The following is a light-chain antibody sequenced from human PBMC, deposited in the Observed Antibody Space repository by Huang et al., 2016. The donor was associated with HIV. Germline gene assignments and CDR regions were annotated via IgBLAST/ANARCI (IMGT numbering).Light chain of an antibody. CDR3: QQRSNRPLT. Sequence: EIVMTQSPATLSVSPGERATLACRASQSVTSLAWYQQKPGQAPRLLIYDAANRATGIPARFSGSGSGTDFTLTISSLEPEDFAVYYCQQRSNRPLTFGGGTKVEIK. V-gene: IGKV3-11*01. CDR1: QSVTS. CDR2: DAA. J-gene: IGKJ4*01.